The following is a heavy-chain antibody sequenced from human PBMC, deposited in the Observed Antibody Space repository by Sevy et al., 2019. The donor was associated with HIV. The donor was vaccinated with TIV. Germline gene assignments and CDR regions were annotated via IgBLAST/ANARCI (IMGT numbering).Heavy chain of an antibody. CDR3: ARHCSSTSCSDPFDI. CDR2: INHSGST. CDR1: GGSFSGYY. Sequence: SETLSLTCAVYGGSFSGYYWSWIRQPPGKGLEWIGEINHSGSTNYNPSLKSRVTISVDKSKNQFSLKLSSVTAADTAVFYGARHCSSTSCSDPFDIWGQGTMVTVSS. D-gene: IGHD2-2*01. V-gene: IGHV4-34*01. J-gene: IGHJ3*02.